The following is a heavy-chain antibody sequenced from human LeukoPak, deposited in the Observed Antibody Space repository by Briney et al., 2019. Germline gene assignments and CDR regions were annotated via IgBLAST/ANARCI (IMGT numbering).Heavy chain of an antibody. D-gene: IGHD2-2*01. CDR3: ARAGRQCSSTSCYVYYYGMDV. V-gene: IGHV3-74*01. J-gene: IGHJ6*02. Sequence: GGSLRLSCAASGFTLNNAWMHWVRQAPGKGLVWVSRVNSDGSSTNYAASVKGRFTISRDNAKNTLYLQMNSLRAEDTAVYYCARAGRQCSSTSCYVYYYGMDVWGQGTTVTVSS. CDR1: GFTLNNAW. CDR2: VNSDGSST.